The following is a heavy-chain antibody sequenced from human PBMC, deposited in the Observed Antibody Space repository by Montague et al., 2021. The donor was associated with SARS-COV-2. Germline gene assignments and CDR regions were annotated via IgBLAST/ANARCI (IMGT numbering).Heavy chain of an antibody. V-gene: IGHV4-59*01. CDR2: IFYTGGT. D-gene: IGHD3-10*01. CDR3: ARAQNICVIANCVNYFDL. CDR1: GGSTSNYY. Sequence: SETLSLTCSVSGGSTSNYYWTWIRQSPGKGLQWIGYIFYTGGTKFNPSLKSRVSMSLDTSKNHFSLRLSAVTAADTAGYYCARAQNICVIANCVNYFDLWGLGALVTVSS. J-gene: IGHJ4*02.